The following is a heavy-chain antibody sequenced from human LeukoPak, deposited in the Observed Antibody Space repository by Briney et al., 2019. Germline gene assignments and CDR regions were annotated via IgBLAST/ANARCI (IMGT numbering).Heavy chain of an antibody. CDR1: GFTFSTHG. CDR3: ARDIGNSGFNLDY. D-gene: IGHD5-12*01. J-gene: IGHJ4*02. CDR2: IWDDGGRK. V-gene: IGHV3-33*01. Sequence: GGSLRLSCVVSGFTFSTHGFHWVRQAPGKGLEWGSVIWDDGGRKEYADSVRGRFTISRDNTNLYLQMNSLRAEDTAIYYCARDIGNSGFNLDYWGQGTPVTVSS.